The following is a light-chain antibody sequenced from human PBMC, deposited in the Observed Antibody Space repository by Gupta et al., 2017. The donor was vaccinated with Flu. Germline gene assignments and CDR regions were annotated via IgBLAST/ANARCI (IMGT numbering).Light chain of an antibody. Sequence: QSVLTLPPSASGTPRPRVTISCSGSSSNIGSNYVYWYQQLPGTAPKLLIYRNNQRPSGVPDRFSGSKSGTSASLAISVLRSEDGADYYCAAWDDSLSGLPWVFGGGTKLTVL. CDR1: SSNIGSNY. J-gene: IGLJ3*02. CDR2: RNN. CDR3: AAWDDSLSGLPWV. V-gene: IGLV1-47*01.